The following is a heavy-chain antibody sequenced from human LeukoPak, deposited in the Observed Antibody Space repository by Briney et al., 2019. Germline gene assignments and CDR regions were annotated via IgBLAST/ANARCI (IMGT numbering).Heavy chain of an antibody. D-gene: IGHD4-17*01. CDR2: IKQDGSEK. Sequence: GGSLRLSCAASGFTFSRYWMSWVRQAPGKGLEWVANIKQDGSEKYYVDSVKGRFTISRDNAKNSLYLQLNSLRAEDTAVYYCARDITVTTLYFDNWGQGTLVTVSS. CDR3: ARDITVTTLYFDN. CDR1: GFTFSRYW. V-gene: IGHV3-7*01. J-gene: IGHJ4*02.